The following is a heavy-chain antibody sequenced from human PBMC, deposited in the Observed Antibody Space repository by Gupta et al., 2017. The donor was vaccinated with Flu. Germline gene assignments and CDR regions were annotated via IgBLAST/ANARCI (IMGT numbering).Heavy chain of an antibody. CDR1: GFSLSTSGLG. D-gene: IGHD3-22*01. Sequence: QLTLTESGPLLVKPTHTVTLSCTFSGFSLSTSGLGAGWIRQPPGQALEWLALIYWNDDKRYSPSLKSRLTITKDTSKNQVVLTMTNMDPVDTATYYCAHRPYDSIGYYLEYYFDYWGQGTLVTVSS. CDR3: AHRPYDSIGYYLEYYFDY. CDR2: IYWNDDK. V-gene: IGHV2-5*01. J-gene: IGHJ4*02.